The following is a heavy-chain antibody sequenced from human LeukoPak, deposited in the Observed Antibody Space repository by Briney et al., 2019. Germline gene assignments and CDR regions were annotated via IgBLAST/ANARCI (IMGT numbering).Heavy chain of an antibody. D-gene: IGHD6-13*01. Sequence: ASVKVSCKASGYTFTGYYMHWVRQAPGQGLEWMGWINPNSGGTNYAQKFQGRVTMTRDTSISTAYMELSRLRSDDTALYHCAREGDYSSSWYADYWGQGTLVTVSS. CDR3: AREGDYSSSWYADY. CDR2: INPNSGGT. CDR1: GYTFTGYY. V-gene: IGHV1-2*02. J-gene: IGHJ4*02.